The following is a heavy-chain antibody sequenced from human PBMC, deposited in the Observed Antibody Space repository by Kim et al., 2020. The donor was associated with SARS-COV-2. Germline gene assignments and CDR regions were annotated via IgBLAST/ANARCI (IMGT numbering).Heavy chain of an antibody. CDR1: GFTFSSYG. D-gene: IGHD1-26*01. CDR2: ISYDGSNK. CDR3: AKTEDSGSLRDAFDI. J-gene: IGHJ3*02. Sequence: GGSLRLSCAASGFTFSSYGMHWVRQAPGKGLEWVAVISYDGSNKYYADSVKGRFTISRDNSKNTLYLQMNSLRAEDTAVYYCAKTEDSGSLRDAFDIWGQGTMVTVSS. V-gene: IGHV3-30*18.